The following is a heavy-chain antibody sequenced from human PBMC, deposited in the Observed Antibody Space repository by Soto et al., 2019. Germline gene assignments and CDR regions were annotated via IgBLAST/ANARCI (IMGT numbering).Heavy chain of an antibody. CDR1: GGSISSSSYY. V-gene: IGHV4-39*01. CDR2: IYYSGST. J-gene: IGHJ5*02. Sequence: QLQLQESGPGLVKPSETLSLTCTVSGGSISSSSYYWGWIRQPPGKGLEWIGSIYYSGSTYYNPSLKSRVTISVDTSKNQFSLKLSSMTAADTAVYYCARHSESGYSGYEEGAWFDPWGQGTLVTVSS. D-gene: IGHD5-12*01. CDR3: ARHSESGYSGYEEGAWFDP.